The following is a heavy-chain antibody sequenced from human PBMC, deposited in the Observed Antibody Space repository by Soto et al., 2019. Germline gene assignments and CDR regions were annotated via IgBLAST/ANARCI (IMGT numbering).Heavy chain of an antibody. CDR3: ARVLGYCSGGSCFPFDY. Sequence: EVQLVESGGGLVQPGGSLRLSCAASGFTLSNYWMTWVRQAPGKGLEWVANIKQDGSEKYYVGSAKGRFTISRDNAENSLYLQMISLRAEDTAVYYCARVLGYCSGGSCFPFDYWGQGTLVTVSS. D-gene: IGHD2-15*01. J-gene: IGHJ4*02. CDR1: GFTLSNYW. V-gene: IGHV3-7*01. CDR2: IKQDGSEK.